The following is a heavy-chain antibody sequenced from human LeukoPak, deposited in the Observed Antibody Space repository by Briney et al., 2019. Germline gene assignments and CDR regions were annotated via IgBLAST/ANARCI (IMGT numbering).Heavy chain of an antibody. CDR1: GDSLSSYY. D-gene: IGHD3-22*01. Sequence: SETLSLTCTVSGDSLSSYYWSWIRQPPGKGLEWIGYIYYSGSTNYNPSLKSRVTISVDTSKNQFSLKLSSVTAADTAVYYCARVPHYYDSSGYYSEDAFDIWGQGTMVTVSS. CDR2: IYYSGST. J-gene: IGHJ3*02. V-gene: IGHV4-59*01. CDR3: ARVPHYYDSSGYYSEDAFDI.